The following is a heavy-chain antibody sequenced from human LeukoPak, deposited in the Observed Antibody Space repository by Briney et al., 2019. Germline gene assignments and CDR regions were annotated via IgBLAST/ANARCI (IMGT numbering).Heavy chain of an antibody. Sequence: PGGSLRLSCAASGFTFSNYWMNWVRQAPGKGLEWVANIKQDGSDKYYVDSVKGRFTISRDNAKTSLYLQMNSLRAEDTAVYYCARSLLGAQGWDYFDYWGQGTLVTVSS. V-gene: IGHV3-7*01. J-gene: IGHJ4*02. CDR3: ARSLLGAQGWDYFDY. D-gene: IGHD1-26*01. CDR1: GFTFSNYW. CDR2: IKQDGSDK.